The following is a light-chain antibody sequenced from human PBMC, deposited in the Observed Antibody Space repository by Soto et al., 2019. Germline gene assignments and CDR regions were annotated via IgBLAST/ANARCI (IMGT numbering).Light chain of an antibody. CDR3: QQCNTFWT. Sequence: DIQMTQSPYSLSAAVGDRVTIACRASQNINTYLNWYQQKPGKAPKLLIFDAASLQSGVPSRFSGSGSGTEFTLTISSLQPDDFATYYCQQCNTFWTFGQGTKVGIK. CDR2: DAA. CDR1: QNINTY. V-gene: IGKV1-5*01. J-gene: IGKJ1*01.